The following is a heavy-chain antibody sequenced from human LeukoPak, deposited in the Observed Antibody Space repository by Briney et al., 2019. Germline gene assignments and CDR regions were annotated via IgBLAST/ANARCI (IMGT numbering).Heavy chain of an antibody. CDR3: AREAPISDSGNYYKSLGY. V-gene: IGHV4-59*01. Sequence: SETLSLTCSVSDDSITMYYWTWIRQPPGKGLEWIGYVDHTGSTNFNPSLNGRVSISRDTTKNLFSLRLRSVTAADTAVYYCAREAPISDSGNYYKSLGYWGQGTLVTVSS. D-gene: IGHD3-10*01. CDR1: DDSITMYY. CDR2: VDHTGST. J-gene: IGHJ4*02.